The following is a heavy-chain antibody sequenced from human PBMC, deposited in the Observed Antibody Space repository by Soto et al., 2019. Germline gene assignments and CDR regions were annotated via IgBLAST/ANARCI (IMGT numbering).Heavy chain of an antibody. V-gene: IGHV4-39*01. CDR2: IYYSGST. CDR1: GGSISSSSYY. J-gene: IGHJ4*02. CDR3: ARHRHHYDYVWGSYRKSSYYFDY. D-gene: IGHD3-16*02. Sequence: QLQLQESGPGLVKPSETLSLTCTVSGGSISSSSYYWGWIRQPPGKGLEWIGSIYYSGSTYYNPSLKSRVTISVDTSKNQFSLKLSSVTAADTAVYYCARHRHHYDYVWGSYRKSSYYFDYWGQGTLVTVSS.